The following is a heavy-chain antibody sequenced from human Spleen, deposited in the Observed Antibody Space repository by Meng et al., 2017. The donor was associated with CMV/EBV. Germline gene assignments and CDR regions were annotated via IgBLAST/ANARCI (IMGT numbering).Heavy chain of an antibody. Sequence: QVRPVQSEPEVKKPGASVNVSCNASGYTVTSYGISWLRQAPGQGLEWMGWISAYNGNTNYAQKLQGRVTMNTDTSTSTAYMELRSLRSDDTAVYYCARDENWFDPWGQGTLVTVSS. V-gene: IGHV1-18*01. CDR1: GYTVTSYG. CDR3: ARDENWFDP. J-gene: IGHJ5*02. CDR2: ISAYNGNT.